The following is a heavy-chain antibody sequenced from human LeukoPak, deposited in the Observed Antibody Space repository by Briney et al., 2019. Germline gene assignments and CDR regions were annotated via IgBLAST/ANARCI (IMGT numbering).Heavy chain of an antibody. CDR1: GFTFSSYE. Sequence: GGSLRLSCAASGFTFSSYEMNWVRQAPGKGLEWASYISGSGSTIYYADSVKGRFTISRDNAKNSLYLQMNSLRAEDTAVYYCARDLLGRGPDAFDIWGQGTMVTVSS. V-gene: IGHV3-48*03. J-gene: IGHJ3*02. CDR3: ARDLLGRGPDAFDI. D-gene: IGHD2-8*02. CDR2: ISGSGSTI.